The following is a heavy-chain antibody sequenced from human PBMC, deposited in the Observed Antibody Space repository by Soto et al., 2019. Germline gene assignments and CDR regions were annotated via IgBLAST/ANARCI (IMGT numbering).Heavy chain of an antibody. CDR2: ISYDGSNK. Sequence: SLRLSCAASGFTFSSYGMHWVRQAPGKGLEWVAVISYDGSNKYYADSVKGRFTISRDNSKNTLYLQMNSLRAEDTAVYYCAKGFGCSSTSCYSYYYYGMDVWGQGTTVTVSS. CDR3: AKGFGCSSTSCYSYYYYGMDV. D-gene: IGHD2-2*01. V-gene: IGHV3-30*18. J-gene: IGHJ6*02. CDR1: GFTFSSYG.